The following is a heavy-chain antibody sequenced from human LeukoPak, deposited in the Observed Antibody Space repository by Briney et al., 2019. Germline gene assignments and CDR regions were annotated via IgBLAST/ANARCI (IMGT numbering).Heavy chain of an antibody. J-gene: IGHJ3*02. V-gene: IGHV4-59*01. CDR2: IYYSGST. CDR3: ARVARRPASGSYLDAFDI. Sequence: NSSETLSLTCTVSGGSISSYYWSWIRQPPGKGLEWIGYIYYSGSTNYNPSLKSRVTISVDTSKNQFSLKLSSVTAADTAVYYCARVARRPASGSYLDAFDIWGQGTMVTVSS. D-gene: IGHD1-26*01. CDR1: GGSISSYY.